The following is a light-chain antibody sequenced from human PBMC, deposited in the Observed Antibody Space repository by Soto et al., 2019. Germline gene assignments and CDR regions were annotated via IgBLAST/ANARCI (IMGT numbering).Light chain of an antibody. CDR3: QQSYSTTPFA. J-gene: IGKJ3*01. CDR1: QSISNY. V-gene: IGKV1-39*01. Sequence: DIQMTQSPSSLSASVGDRVTITCRASQSISNYFNWYKQKPGKAPKLMIYAASTLQGGVPSTFSGSGSRSYFTLTISSLQPEDFATYYCQQSYSTTPFAFGPGTQVDI. CDR2: AAS.